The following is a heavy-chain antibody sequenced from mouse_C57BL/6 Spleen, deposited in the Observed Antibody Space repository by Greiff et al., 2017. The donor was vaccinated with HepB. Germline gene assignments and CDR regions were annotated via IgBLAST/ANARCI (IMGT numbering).Heavy chain of an antibody. CDR3: ARRQLRPAY. V-gene: IGHV1-50*01. Sequence: QVQLQQSGAELVKPGASVKLSCKASGYTFTSYWMQWVKQRPGQGLEWIGEIDPSDSYTNYNQKFKGKATLTVDTSSSTAYMQLSSLTSDDSAVYYCARRQLRPAYWGQGTLVTVSA. CDR2: IDPSDSYT. CDR1: GYTFTSYW. J-gene: IGHJ3*01. D-gene: IGHD3-2*02.